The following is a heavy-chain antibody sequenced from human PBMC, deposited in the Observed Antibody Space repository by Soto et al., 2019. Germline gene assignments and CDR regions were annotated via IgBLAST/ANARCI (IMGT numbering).Heavy chain of an antibody. J-gene: IGHJ4*02. CDR2: IYHSGST. CDR3: ASPALSNSMTTVAPFDY. D-gene: IGHD4-17*01. Sequence: PSETLSLTCAVSGGSISSSNWWSWVRQPPGKGLEWIGEIYHSGSTNYNPSLKSRVTISVDKSKNQFSLKLSSVTAADTAVYYCASPALSNSMTTVAPFDYWGQGTLVT. V-gene: IGHV4-4*02. CDR1: GGSISSSNW.